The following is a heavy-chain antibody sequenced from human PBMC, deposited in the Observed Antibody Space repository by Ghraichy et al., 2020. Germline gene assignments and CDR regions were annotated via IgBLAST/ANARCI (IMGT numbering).Heavy chain of an antibody. D-gene: IGHD2/OR15-2a*01. Sequence: GGSLRLSCAASGFTFSSYWMHWVRQAPGKGLVWVSRINSDGSSTSYADSVKGRFTISRDNTKKTLYLQMNSRRAEDKAVYYCARDPNRLTSNWFDPWGQETLVTVSS. CDR2: INSDGSST. J-gene: IGHJ5*02. CDR3: ARDPNRLTSNWFDP. CDR1: GFTFSSYW. V-gene: IGHV3-74*01.